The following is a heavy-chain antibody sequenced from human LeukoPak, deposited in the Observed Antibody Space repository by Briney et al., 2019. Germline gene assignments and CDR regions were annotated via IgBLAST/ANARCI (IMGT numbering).Heavy chain of an antibody. CDR1: GYSFTSYG. Sequence: EASVKVSCKASGYSFTSYGMNWVRQAPGQGLEWMGWINTNTGNPTYAQGFTGRYVFSLDTSVNTAYLQISSLKAEDTAVYYCARDLGYSPGSSDYWGQGTLVTASS. V-gene: IGHV7-4-1*02. J-gene: IGHJ4*02. CDR3: ARDLGYSPGSSDY. CDR2: INTNTGNP. D-gene: IGHD4-11*01.